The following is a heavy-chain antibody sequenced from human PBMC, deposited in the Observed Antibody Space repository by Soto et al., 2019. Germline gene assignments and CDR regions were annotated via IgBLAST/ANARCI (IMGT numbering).Heavy chain of an antibody. D-gene: IGHD3-10*01. J-gene: IGHJ5*02. CDR3: ARDGSMVRERWFDP. CDR2: INNDGIDT. CDR1: GFTFIGYW. V-gene: IGHV3-74*03. Sequence: EVQLVESGGGVVQPGGSLRLSCAASGFTFIGYWMHWVRQGPGKGLVWVARINNDGIDTTYADSVKGRFTISRDNTKNMFYLEMNSLRADDTAVYYCARDGSMVRERWFDPWGQGTLVTVSS.